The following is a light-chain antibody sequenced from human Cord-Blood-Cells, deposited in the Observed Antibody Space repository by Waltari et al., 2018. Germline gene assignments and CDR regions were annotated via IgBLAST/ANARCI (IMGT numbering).Light chain of an antibody. J-gene: IGLJ3*02. Sequence: YDLTQPPSVSVSPGQTAGITCSGDNWGDNDACWYQQKPGQSPVLVIYQDSKRPSGIPERFSGSNSGNTATLTISGTQAMDEADYYCQAWDSSTVWVFGGGTKLTVL. CDR3: QAWDSSTVWV. CDR1: NWGDND. CDR2: QDS. V-gene: IGLV3-1*01.